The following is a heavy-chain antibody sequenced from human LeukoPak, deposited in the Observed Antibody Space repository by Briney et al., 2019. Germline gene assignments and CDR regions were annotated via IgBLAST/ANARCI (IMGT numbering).Heavy chain of an antibody. Sequence: AGRSLRLSCVASGFTFDDYAMHWVRHAPGKGLEWVSGISYNRDGIGYADSVKGRFTVSRDNAKNSLYLQMNSLRSEDTALYYCAKGAAAGIRGYFDYWGQGILVTVSS. CDR2: ISYNRDGI. D-gene: IGHD6-25*01. J-gene: IGHJ4*02. CDR3: AKGAAAGIRGYFDY. CDR1: GFTFDDYA. V-gene: IGHV3-9*01.